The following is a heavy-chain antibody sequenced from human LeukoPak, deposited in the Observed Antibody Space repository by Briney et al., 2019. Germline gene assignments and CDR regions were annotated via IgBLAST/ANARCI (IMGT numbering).Heavy chain of an antibody. D-gene: IGHD5-12*01. CDR2: ISSSSSYI. CDR3: ARSYSGYDSPDY. Sequence: GGSLRLSCAASGFTFSSYSMNWVRQAPGKGLVWVSSISSSSSYIYYADSVKGRFTISRDNAKNSLYLQMNSLRAEDTAVYYCARSYSGYDSPDYWGQGTLVTVSS. V-gene: IGHV3-21*01. J-gene: IGHJ4*02. CDR1: GFTFSSYS.